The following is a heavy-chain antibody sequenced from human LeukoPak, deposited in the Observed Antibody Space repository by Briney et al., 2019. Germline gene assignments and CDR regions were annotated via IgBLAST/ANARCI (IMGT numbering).Heavy chain of an antibody. Sequence: SETLSLTCTVSGGSISSSSYYWGWIRQPPGKGLEWIGSIYYSGSTYYNPSLKSRVTISVDTSKNQFSLKLSSVTAADTAVYYCARHGDYSSSSPLVYYYYGMDVWGQGTTVTVSS. CDR3: ARHGDYSSSSPLVYYYYGMDV. CDR2: IYYSGST. CDR1: GGSISSSSYY. D-gene: IGHD6-6*01. V-gene: IGHV4-39*01. J-gene: IGHJ6*02.